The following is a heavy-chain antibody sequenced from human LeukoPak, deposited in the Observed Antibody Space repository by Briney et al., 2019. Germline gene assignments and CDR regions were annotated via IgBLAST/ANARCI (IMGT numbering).Heavy chain of an antibody. V-gene: IGHV1-2*02. CDR2: INPNSGVT. Sequence: ASVKVSCKASGYTFTGYYMYWVRQAPGQGLEWMGWINPNSGVTNYAQKFQGRVTMTRDTSISTAYMELSRLRSDDTAVYYCARGGIQYYYYYMDVWGKGTTVTISS. D-gene: IGHD3-16*01. CDR3: ARGGIQYYYYYMDV. J-gene: IGHJ6*03. CDR1: GYTFTGYY.